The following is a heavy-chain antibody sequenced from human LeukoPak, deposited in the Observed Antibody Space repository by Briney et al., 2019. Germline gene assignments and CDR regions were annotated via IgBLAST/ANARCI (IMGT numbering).Heavy chain of an antibody. Sequence: ASVTVSCKVSGYTLTELSMHWVRQPRGKGLEWMGGFYPEDGETIYAQKFQGRVTMTEDTSTDTAYMELSSLRSEDTAVYYCATLNRVRYFDWLGIGFDYWGQGTLVTVSS. CDR3: ATLNRVRYFDWLGIGFDY. D-gene: IGHD3-9*01. V-gene: IGHV1-24*01. CDR1: GYTLTELS. J-gene: IGHJ4*02. CDR2: FYPEDGET.